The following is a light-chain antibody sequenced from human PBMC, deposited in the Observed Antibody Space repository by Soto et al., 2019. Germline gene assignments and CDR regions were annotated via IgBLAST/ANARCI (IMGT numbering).Light chain of an antibody. Sequence: QSALTQPASVSGAPGQSITISCTGTSSDFGCYNLVSWYQQRPGKAPKLMIFEGSKRPSGVSNRFSGSKSGNSASLTVSGLQAVDEADYYCFSYAGSSSFDVFGTGTKVTVL. CDR3: FSYAGSSSFDV. V-gene: IGLV2-23*03. CDR2: EGS. J-gene: IGLJ1*01. CDR1: SSDFGCYNL.